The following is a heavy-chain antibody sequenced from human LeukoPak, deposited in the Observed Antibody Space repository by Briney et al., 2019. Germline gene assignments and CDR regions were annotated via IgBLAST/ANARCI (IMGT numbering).Heavy chain of an antibody. CDR2: FCYSGST. Sequence: KPSETLSGTCTVSGGAISPWSWSWIRQPPGKGLEWIGYFCYSGSTNYNPSLRSRVTISVDTSKNQFSLHLTSVTAADTAVYYCARGGGGTSPSCDFGYWGESVLVTVSS. J-gene: IGHJ4*02. D-gene: IGHD2-2*01. V-gene: IGHV4-59*01. CDR3: ARGGGGTSPSCDFGY. CDR1: GGAISPWS.